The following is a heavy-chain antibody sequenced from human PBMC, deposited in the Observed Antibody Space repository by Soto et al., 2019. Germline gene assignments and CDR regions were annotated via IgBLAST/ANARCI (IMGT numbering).Heavy chain of an antibody. Sequence: ASVKVSCKASGYTFTGYYMHWVRQAPGQGLEWMGIINPSGGSTSYAQKFQGRVTMTRDTSTSTVYMELSSLRSEDTAVYYCARGQTYRSGWTTEYYFDYWGQGTLVTVSS. D-gene: IGHD6-19*01. CDR3: ARGQTYRSGWTTEYYFDY. J-gene: IGHJ4*02. CDR2: INPSGGST. CDR1: GYTFTGYY. V-gene: IGHV1-46*01.